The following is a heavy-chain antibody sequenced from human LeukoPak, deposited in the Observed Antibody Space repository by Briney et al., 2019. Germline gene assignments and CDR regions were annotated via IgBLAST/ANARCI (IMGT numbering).Heavy chain of an antibody. CDR1: GFSFSSYG. CDR2: IWDDGSKK. CDR3: ARDGTDDYAAGSFTLDY. J-gene: IGHJ4*02. V-gene: IGHV3-33*01. Sequence: GGSLRLSCGASGFSFSSYGMQWVRQAPGKGLEWVAVIWDDGSKKYYADSVKGRFTISRDNSRNTLYLQMNSLRAEDTAVYYCARDGTDDYAAGSFTLDYWGQGSLVTVSS. D-gene: IGHD3-10*01.